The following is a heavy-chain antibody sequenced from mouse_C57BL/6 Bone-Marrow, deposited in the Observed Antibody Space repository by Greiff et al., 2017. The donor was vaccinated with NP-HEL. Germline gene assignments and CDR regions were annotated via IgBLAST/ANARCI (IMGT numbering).Heavy chain of an antibody. J-gene: IGHJ4*01. D-gene: IGHD2-2*01. CDR2: IDPSDSYT. V-gene: IGHV1-69*01. CDR3: AREVTPHYYAMDY. CDR1: GYTFTSYW. Sequence: QVHVKQPGAELVMPGASVKLSCKASGYTFTSYWMHWVKQRPGQGLEWIGEIDPSDSYTNYNQKFKGKSTLTVDKSSSTAYMQLSSLTSEDSAVYYCAREVTPHYYAMDYWGQGTSVTVSS.